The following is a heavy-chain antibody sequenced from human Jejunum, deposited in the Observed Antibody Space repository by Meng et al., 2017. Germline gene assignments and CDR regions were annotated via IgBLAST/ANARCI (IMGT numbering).Heavy chain of an antibody. Sequence: LHESVPVLVQPSDTLPLTCAVSGGSISSVYWWTWVRQSPGKGLEWIGEIYHSGSTNYNPSLKSRVTISVDKSKNQFSLKLTSVTAADTAVYYCARGGYYSFDYWGQGTLVTSPQ. D-gene: IGHD5-18*01. CDR2: IYHSGST. CDR1: GGSISSVYW. V-gene: IGHV4-4*02. J-gene: IGHJ4*02. CDR3: ARGGYYSFDY.